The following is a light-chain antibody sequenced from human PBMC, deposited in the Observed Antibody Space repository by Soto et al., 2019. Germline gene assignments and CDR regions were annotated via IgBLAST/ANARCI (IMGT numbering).Light chain of an antibody. CDR1: QSVGTN. V-gene: IGKV3-15*01. Sequence: ETVMTQSPATLSVSPGQRATLSCRASQSVGTNLAWYQQKPGRAPRLLIYGASTRATGIPARFSGSGSGTDFTLTISSLQSEDFAVYFCYQYDNWPPYTFGQGTKVE. J-gene: IGKJ2*01. CDR3: YQYDNWPPYT. CDR2: GAS.